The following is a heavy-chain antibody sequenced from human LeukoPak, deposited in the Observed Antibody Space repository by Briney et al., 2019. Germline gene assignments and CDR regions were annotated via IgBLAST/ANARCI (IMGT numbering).Heavy chain of an antibody. J-gene: IGHJ4*02. CDR2: ISSSSSTI. CDR1: GFTFSSYS. V-gene: IGHV3-48*01. Sequence: GGSLRLSCAASGFTFSSYSMNWVRQAPGKGLEWVSYISSSSSTIYYADSVKGRFTISRDNSKNTLYLQMNSLRAEDTAVYYCAKLVAPPTFDYWGQGTLVTVSS. CDR3: AKLVAPPTFDY.